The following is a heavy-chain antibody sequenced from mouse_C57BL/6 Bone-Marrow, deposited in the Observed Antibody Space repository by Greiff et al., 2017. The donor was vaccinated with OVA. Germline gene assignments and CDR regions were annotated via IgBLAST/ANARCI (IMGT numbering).Heavy chain of an antibody. Sequence: EVKLVESGGGLVQPGGSLSLSCAASGFTFTDYYMSWVRQPPGQALEWLGFIRNKANGYTTEYSASVKGTFTISRDTSPSILYLNINALSAADSATDYGARSRYYYGRISCLDYWGQGTLVTVSA. CDR3: ARSRYYYGRISCLDY. D-gene: IGHD1-1*01. CDR2: IRNKANGYTT. CDR1: GFTFTDYY. J-gene: IGHJ3*01. V-gene: IGHV7-3*01.